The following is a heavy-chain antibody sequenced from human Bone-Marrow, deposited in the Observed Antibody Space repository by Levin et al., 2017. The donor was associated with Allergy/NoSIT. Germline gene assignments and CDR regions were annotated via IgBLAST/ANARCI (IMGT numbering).Heavy chain of an antibody. Sequence: PSQTLSLTCAISGDSVSSNSAAWNWIRQSPSRGLEWLGRTYYRSKWYNDYAVSVKSRIIINPDTSKNQFSLHLNSVTHEDTAVYYCARDLLMACRLRAIYFGYWGQGILVTVSS. CDR1: GDSVSSNSAA. CDR3: ARDLLMACRLRAIYFGY. J-gene: IGHJ4*02. CDR2: TYYRSKWYN. V-gene: IGHV6-1*01. D-gene: IGHD5/OR15-5a*01.